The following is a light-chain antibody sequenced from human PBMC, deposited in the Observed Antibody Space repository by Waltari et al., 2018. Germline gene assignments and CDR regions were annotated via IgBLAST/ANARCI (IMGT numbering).Light chain of an antibody. CDR3: SSYAGSNNLGV. J-gene: IGLJ3*02. CDR2: EVT. CDR1: TSYVGGYNY. V-gene: IGLV2-8*01. Sequence: QSALTQPPSASGSPGQSVTISCTGTTSYVGGYNYVTCYQRTPGEAPKRVIYEVTRRPSGVPDRFSGSKSGNTASLTVSGLQAEDEANYYCSSYAGSNNLGVFGGGTKLTVL.